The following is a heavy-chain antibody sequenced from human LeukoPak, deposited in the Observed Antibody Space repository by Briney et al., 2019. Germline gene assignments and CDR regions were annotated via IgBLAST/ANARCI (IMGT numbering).Heavy chain of an antibody. V-gene: IGHV1-46*01. Sequence: ASVKVSRKASGYTFTSYYMHWVRQAPGQGLEWMGIINPSGGSTSYAQKFQGRVTMTRDMSTSTVYMELRSLRSDDTAVYYCATDTPRGSSSLVDWGQGTLVTVSS. D-gene: IGHD6-13*01. CDR3: ATDTPRGSSSLVD. CDR1: GYTFTSYY. J-gene: IGHJ4*02. CDR2: INPSGGST.